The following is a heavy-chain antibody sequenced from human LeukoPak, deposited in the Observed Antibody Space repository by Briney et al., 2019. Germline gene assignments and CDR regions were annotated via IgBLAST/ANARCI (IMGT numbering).Heavy chain of an antibody. D-gene: IGHD6-13*01. Sequence: PGGSLRLSCAASGFTFSSYAMHLVRQAPGKGLEWVAVISYDGSNKYYADSVKGRFTISRDNSKNTLYLQMNSLRAEDTAVYYCARRSIAAAGTRFSWFDPWGQGTLVTVSS. V-gene: IGHV3-30*04. CDR2: ISYDGSNK. CDR1: GFTFSSYA. J-gene: IGHJ5*02. CDR3: ARRSIAAAGTRFSWFDP.